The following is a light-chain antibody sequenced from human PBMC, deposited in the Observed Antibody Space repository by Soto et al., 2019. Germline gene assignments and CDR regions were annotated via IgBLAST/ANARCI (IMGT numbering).Light chain of an antibody. J-gene: IGKJ1*01. Sequence: DIQMTQSPSSVSASVGDRVTITCRASQGVGSWVAWYQQKPGKTPKVLIYAASSLQSGVPSRFSGSGFGTDFTLTISSLQPEDCASYYCQQGHNFPWTFGQGTKVEIK. V-gene: IGKV1-12*01. CDR3: QQGHNFPWT. CDR1: QGVGSW. CDR2: AAS.